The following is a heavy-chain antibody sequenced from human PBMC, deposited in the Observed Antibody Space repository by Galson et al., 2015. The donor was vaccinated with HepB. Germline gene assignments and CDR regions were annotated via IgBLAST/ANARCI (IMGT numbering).Heavy chain of an antibody. D-gene: IGHD3-10*01. V-gene: IGHV1-18*01. Sequence: SVKVSCKASGYSFSNYGLSWIRQAPGPGLEWLGWFSGYDHSTNYAQKFQGRVTITRDTSASTAYMELSSLRSEDTALYYCARAPGISFGELLQPLNYWGQGTLVTVSS. CDR3: ARAPGISFGELLQPLNY. CDR1: GYSFSNYG. J-gene: IGHJ4*02. CDR2: FSGYDHST.